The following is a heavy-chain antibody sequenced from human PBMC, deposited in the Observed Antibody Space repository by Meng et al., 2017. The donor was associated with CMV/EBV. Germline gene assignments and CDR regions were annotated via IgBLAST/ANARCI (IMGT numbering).Heavy chain of an antibody. D-gene: IGHD2-2*01. Sequence: SETLSLTCAVYGGSFSGYYWSWIRQPPGKGLEWIGEINHSGSTNYNPSLQSRVTISVDTSKNQFSLKLSSVTAADTAVYYCARGYCSSTSCPNYFDYWGQGTLVTVSS. CDR1: GGSFSGYY. J-gene: IGHJ4*02. V-gene: IGHV4-34*01. CDR3: ARGYCSSTSCPNYFDY. CDR2: INHSGST.